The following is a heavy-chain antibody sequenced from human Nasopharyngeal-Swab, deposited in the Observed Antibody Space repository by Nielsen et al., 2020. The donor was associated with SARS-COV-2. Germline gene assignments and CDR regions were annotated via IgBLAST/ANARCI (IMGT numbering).Heavy chain of an antibody. CDR2: IRSKANSYAT. CDR1: GFTFSGSA. V-gene: IGHV3-73*01. J-gene: IGHJ4*02. CDR3: TRLDVAAAGTPDHY. D-gene: IGHD6-13*01. Sequence: GESLKISCAASGFTFSGSAMHWVRQASGKGLEWVGRIRSKANSYATAYAASVKGRFTISRDDSKNTAYLQMNSLKTEDTAVYYCTRLDVAAAGTPDHYWGQGTPVTVSS.